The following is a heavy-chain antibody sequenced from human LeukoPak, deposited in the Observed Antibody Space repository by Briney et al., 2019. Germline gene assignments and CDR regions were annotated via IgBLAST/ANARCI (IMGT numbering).Heavy chain of an antibody. CDR2: ISGSGGST. V-gene: IGHV3-23*01. CDR1: GFTFSSYA. D-gene: IGHD6-13*01. J-gene: IGHJ4*02. CDR3: AKDSVIAAARSFDY. Sequence: GGSLRLSYAASGFTFSSYAMSWVRQALGKGLEWVSAISGSGGSTYYADSVKGRFTISRDNSKNTLYLQMNSLRAEDTAVYYCAKDSVIAAARSFDYWGQGTLVTVSS.